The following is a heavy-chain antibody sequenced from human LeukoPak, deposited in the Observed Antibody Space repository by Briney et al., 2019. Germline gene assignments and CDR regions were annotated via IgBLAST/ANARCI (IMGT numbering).Heavy chain of an antibody. D-gene: IGHD5-12*01. V-gene: IGHV3-23*01. Sequence: GGSLRLSCAASGFTFSSYGMHRVRQAPGEGLEWVSGISASGTSTYYADSVKGRFTISRDNSKNTLYLQMNSLSAEGTAVYYCAKGRYSTPDDGMDVWGQGTTVTVSS. CDR1: GFTFSSYG. J-gene: IGHJ6*02. CDR3: AKGRYSTPDDGMDV. CDR2: ISASGTST.